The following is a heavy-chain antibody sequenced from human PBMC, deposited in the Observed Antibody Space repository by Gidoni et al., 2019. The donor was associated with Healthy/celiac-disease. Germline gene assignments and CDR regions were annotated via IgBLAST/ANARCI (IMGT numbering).Heavy chain of an antibody. CDR2: ISSSGSTI. J-gene: IGHJ2*01. CDR1: GFTFSDSY. Sequence: QVQLVESGGGLVKPGGSLRLSCSASGFTFSDSYMSWIRQAPGKGLGLFSYISSSGSTIYYADSGKGRFTISRDNAKNSLYLQMNSLRAEDTAVYYCARGVEMASSSRYFDLWGRGTLVTVSS. V-gene: IGHV3-11*01. CDR3: ARGVEMASSSRYFDL. D-gene: IGHD2-2*01.